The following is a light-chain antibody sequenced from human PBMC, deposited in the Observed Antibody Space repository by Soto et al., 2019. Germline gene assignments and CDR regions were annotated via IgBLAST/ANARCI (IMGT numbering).Light chain of an antibody. CDR1: QSIFNY. J-gene: IGKJ2*01. CDR2: AVS. Sequence: EILMTQSPSSLSASVGDRVTITCRSSQSIFNYLNWYQQKPGKAPEVLIYAVSSLQIGVPSRFAGSGSGTDFTLTITDLRPEDSATYYCQQTYSELVYTFGRGTKLEIK. CDR3: QQTYSELVYT. V-gene: IGKV1-39*01.